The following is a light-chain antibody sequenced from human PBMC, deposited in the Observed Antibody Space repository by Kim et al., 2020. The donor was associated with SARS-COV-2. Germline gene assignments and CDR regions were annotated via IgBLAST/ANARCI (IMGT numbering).Light chain of an antibody. Sequence: QSALTQPPSASGSPGQSVTISCSGTSSDVGAYNFVSWYQQHPGNAPKLVIHEVTKRPSGVPDRFSGSKSGNTASLTISGLQAEDEADYYCSSYAGTYTPFVFGSGTKVTVL. V-gene: IGLV2-8*01. CDR2: EVT. CDR3: SSYAGTYTPFV. J-gene: IGLJ1*01. CDR1: SSDVGAYNF.